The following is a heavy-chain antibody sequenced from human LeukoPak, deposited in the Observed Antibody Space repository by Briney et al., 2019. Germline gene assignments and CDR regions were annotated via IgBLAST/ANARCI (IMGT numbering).Heavy chain of an antibody. J-gene: IGHJ4*02. CDR1: GFTFSTYG. CDR3: AKSYSYGYDY. V-gene: IGHV3-30*02. CDR2: IWYDGTNK. Sequence: GGSLRLSCAASGFTFSTYGMHWVRQAPGRGLDWVAFIWYDGTNKYYAHSVKGRFIISRDNSKNTLYLQMNSLRLEDTAVYYCAKSYSYGYDYWGQGTLVTVSS. D-gene: IGHD5-18*01.